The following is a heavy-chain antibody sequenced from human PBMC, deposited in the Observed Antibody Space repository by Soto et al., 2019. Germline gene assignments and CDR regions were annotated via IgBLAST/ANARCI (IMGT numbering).Heavy chain of an antibody. CDR3: ARDKAGYCTNGVCSYFDY. V-gene: IGHV4-59*01. J-gene: IGHJ4*02. D-gene: IGHD2-8*01. CDR1: GGSISSYY. CDR2: IYYSGST. Sequence: SETLSLTCTVSGGSISSYYWRLIRQPPGKGLDWIGVIYYSGSTNSNPSLKGRVTISVDTSKNQFSLKLSSVTAADTAVYYCARDKAGYCTNGVCSYFDYWGQGTLVTVS.